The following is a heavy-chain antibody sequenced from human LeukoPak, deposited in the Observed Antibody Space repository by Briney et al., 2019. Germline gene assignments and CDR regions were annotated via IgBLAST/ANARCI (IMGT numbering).Heavy chain of an antibody. D-gene: IGHD5-18*01. Sequence: GGSLRLSCAASGFTFSNAWMSWVRQAPGKGLEWVGRIKSKTDGGTTDYAAPVKGRFTISRDDSKNTLYLQMNSLRAEDTAVYYCAKATGGIQLWSHFDYWGQGTLVTVSS. V-gene: IGHV3-15*01. J-gene: IGHJ4*02. CDR2: IKSKTDGGTT. CDR3: AKATGGIQLWSHFDY. CDR1: GFTFSNAW.